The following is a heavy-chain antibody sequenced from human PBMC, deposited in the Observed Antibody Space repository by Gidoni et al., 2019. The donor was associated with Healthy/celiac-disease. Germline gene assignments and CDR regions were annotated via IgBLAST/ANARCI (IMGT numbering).Heavy chain of an antibody. Sequence: EVQLVESGGGLVKPGGSLRLSCAASGFTFSSYSMNWVRQAPGKGLEWGSSISSRSSYIYYADSVKGRFTISRDNAKNSLYLQMNSLRAEDTAVYYCARGGVAARGYFDYWGQGTLVTVSS. J-gene: IGHJ4*02. V-gene: IGHV3-21*01. CDR3: ARGGVAARGYFDY. CDR1: GFTFSSYS. CDR2: ISSRSSYI. D-gene: IGHD6-13*01.